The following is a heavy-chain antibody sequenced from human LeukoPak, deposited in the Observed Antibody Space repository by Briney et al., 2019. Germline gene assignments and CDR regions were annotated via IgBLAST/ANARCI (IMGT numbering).Heavy chain of an antibody. CDR2: IIPIFGTA. CDR1: GGTFSSYA. Sequence: SVTVSCKASGGTFSSYAISWVRQAPGQGLEWMGGIIPIFGTANYAQKFQGRVTINTDESTSTAYMELSSLRSEDTAVYYCARALRIAARPEYYYYMDVWGKGTTVTVSS. D-gene: IGHD6-6*01. J-gene: IGHJ6*03. CDR3: ARALRIAARPEYYYYMDV. V-gene: IGHV1-69*05.